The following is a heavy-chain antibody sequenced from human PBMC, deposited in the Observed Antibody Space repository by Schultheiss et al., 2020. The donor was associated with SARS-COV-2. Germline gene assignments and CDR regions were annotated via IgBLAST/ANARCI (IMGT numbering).Heavy chain of an antibody. Sequence: GGSLRLSCAASGFTFSSYSMNWVRQAPVKGLEWVSGISGTGGTTYYTDSVKGRFTISRDDSKNTLYLQVNSLRAEDTAIYYCAKDGQLGALYYFDYWGQGTPVTVSS. CDR1: GFTFSSYS. D-gene: IGHD1-26*01. CDR3: AKDGQLGALYYFDY. J-gene: IGHJ4*02. V-gene: IGHV3-23*01. CDR2: ISGTGGTT.